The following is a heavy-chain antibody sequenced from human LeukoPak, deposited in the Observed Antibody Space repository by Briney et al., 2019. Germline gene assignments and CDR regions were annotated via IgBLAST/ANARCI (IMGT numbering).Heavy chain of an antibody. CDR2: INQSGST. CDR1: GGPFRGYY. D-gene: IGHD3-10*01. Sequence: PAETLSLTCAFYGGPFRGYYGSWIRQPPGKGLEWIGEINQSGSTNYNPCLNSRVTISVDTSKNQFSMKLSSVTAAVTAVYYCARGRYYYGSGSFLGYGMDVWGQGTTVTVSS. J-gene: IGHJ6*02. V-gene: IGHV4-34*01. CDR3: ARGRYYYGSGSFLGYGMDV.